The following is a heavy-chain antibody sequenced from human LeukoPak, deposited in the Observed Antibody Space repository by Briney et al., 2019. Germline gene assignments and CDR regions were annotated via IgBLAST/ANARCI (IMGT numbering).Heavy chain of an antibody. Sequence: PPETLSLTCTVSGGSISSYYWSWVRQPPGKGLEWIGYIFSSGSTNYNPSHKSRVTISVDTSKNQFSLKLSAVTAADTDVYYCARVVPEAYYYYGMDVWGQGTTVTVSS. CDR2: IFSSGST. J-gene: IGHJ6*02. CDR3: ARVVPEAYYYYGMDV. D-gene: IGHD2-2*01. CDR1: GGSISSYY. V-gene: IGHV4-59*01.